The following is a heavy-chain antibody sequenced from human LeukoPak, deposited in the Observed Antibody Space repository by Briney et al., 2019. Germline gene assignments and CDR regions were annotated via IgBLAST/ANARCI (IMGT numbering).Heavy chain of an antibody. CDR1: GFTFSSYA. CDR2: ISGSGGST. Sequence: AGGSLRLSCAASGFTFSSYAMSWVRQAPGKGLEWVSGISGSGGSTYYADSVKGRFTISRDNSKNTLYLQMNSLRAEDTAVYYCAKEGYCGGDCYREFDYWGQGTLVTVSS. J-gene: IGHJ4*02. CDR3: AKEGYCGGDCYREFDY. D-gene: IGHD2-21*02. V-gene: IGHV3-23*01.